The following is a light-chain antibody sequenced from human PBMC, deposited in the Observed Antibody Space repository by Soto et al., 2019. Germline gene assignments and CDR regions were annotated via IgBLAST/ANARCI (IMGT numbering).Light chain of an antibody. V-gene: IGLV2-11*01. CDR2: DVS. J-gene: IGLJ1*01. CDR1: SSDVGGYNY. Sequence: QSALTQPRSVSGSPGQSVTISCTGTSSDVGGYNYVSWYQQHPGKAPKLMIYDVSKRPSGVPDRFSGSKSGNTASLTISVLQADDDADYFCCSYAGSYTREVFGTGTKLTVL. CDR3: CSYAGSYTREV.